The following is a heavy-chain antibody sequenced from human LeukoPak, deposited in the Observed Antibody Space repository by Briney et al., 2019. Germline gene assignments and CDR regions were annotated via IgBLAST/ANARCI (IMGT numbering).Heavy chain of an antibody. D-gene: IGHD3-10*01. CDR1: GGSISSNSYY. CDR3: ARAIWFGEGHDY. CDR2: IYYSGST. J-gene: IGHJ4*02. V-gene: IGHV4-39*07. Sequence: PSETLSLTCSVSGGSISSNSYYWGWIRQPPGKGLEWIGSIYYSGSTYYNPSLKSRVTISVDTSKNQFSLKLSSVTAADTAMYYCARAIWFGEGHDYWGQGTLVTVSS.